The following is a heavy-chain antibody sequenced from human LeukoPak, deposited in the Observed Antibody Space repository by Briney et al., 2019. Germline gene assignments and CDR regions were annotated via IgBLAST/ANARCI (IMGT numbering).Heavy chain of an antibody. CDR1: GFTFNTYR. CDR2: IASDSSSI. CDR3: ARDGGGPDAYDI. V-gene: IGHV3-48*01. Sequence: PGGSLRLSCAASGFTFNTYRMTWVRQAQGKGLEWVSHIASDSSSIHDADSVKGRFTISRDNAKNSLYLQMNSLRAEDTAVYYCARDGGGPDAYDIWGQGTMVTVSS. J-gene: IGHJ3*02.